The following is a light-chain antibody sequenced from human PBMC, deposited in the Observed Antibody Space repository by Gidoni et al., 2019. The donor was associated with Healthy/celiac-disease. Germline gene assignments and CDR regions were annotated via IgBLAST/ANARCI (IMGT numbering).Light chain of an antibody. CDR1: SSNIGAGYD. Sequence: QSVLSQPPSVSGAPGQRVTISCTWSSSNIGAGYDVHWYQQLPGTAPKLLIYGNSNRPSGVTDRGSGSKSGTSASLAINGLQAEDEADYYCKSYDRSLSGHVVFGGGTKLTVL. J-gene: IGLJ2*01. CDR2: GNS. CDR3: KSYDRSLSGHVV. V-gene: IGLV1-40*01.